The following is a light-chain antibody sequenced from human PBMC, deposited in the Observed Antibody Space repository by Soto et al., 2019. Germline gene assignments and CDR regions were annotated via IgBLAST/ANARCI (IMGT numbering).Light chain of an antibody. CDR2: EVV. V-gene: IGLV2-8*01. J-gene: IGLJ1*01. CDR3: KSYAGSNTYV. Sequence: QSVLTHPPSASGPPGQSVTISCTGTKSDIGVYDFVSWYQHHPGKAPRLIIYEVVQRPSGVPDRFSGSKSGNTASLTVSGLQAADEADYFCKSYAGSNTYVFGSGTKVTVL. CDR1: KSDIGVYDF.